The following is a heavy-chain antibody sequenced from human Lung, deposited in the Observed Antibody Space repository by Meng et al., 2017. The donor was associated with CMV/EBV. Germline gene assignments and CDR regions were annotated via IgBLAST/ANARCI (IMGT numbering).Heavy chain of an antibody. CDR2: IFHSGPT. CDR3: ARRGRDYDISMGCDC. Sequence: SETLSLXCAVSGGPINTENWWGWVRQAPGEGLEWIGEIFHSGPTNYRPSLKRRLTISVDKSKHHFSLTLTSVTAADTAVYYCARRGRDYDISMGCDCWGQGTLVTVSS. V-gene: IGHV4-4*02. J-gene: IGHJ4*02. CDR1: GGPINTENW. D-gene: IGHD3-9*01.